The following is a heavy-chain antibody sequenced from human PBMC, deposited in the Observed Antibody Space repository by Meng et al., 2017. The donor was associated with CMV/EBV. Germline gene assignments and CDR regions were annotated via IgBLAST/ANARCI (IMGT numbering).Heavy chain of an antibody. V-gene: IGHV1-69*10. CDR2: IIPILGIA. Sequence: SVKVSCKASGGTFSSYAISWVRQAPGQGLEWMGGIIPILGIANYAQKFQGRVTMTRDTSTSTAYMELSSLRSEDTAVYYCARSPYYYGMDVWGQGTTVTVSS. CDR3: ARSPYYYGMDV. CDR1: GGTFSSYA. J-gene: IGHJ6*02.